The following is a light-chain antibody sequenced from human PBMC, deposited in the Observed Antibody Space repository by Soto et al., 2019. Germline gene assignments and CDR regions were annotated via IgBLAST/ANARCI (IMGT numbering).Light chain of an antibody. CDR2: DVR. V-gene: IGLV2-14*03. J-gene: IGLJ2*01. CDR1: SSDVGAFNF. Sequence: QSALTQPASVSGSPGQSITISCTGTSSDVGAFNFVSWYQQHPGKAPKLMIYDVRHRPSGVSDRFSRSKSGNTASLTIYGRPAEDEADYYCTSHTTTSPPVLFGGGTQLTVL. CDR3: TSHTTTSPPVL.